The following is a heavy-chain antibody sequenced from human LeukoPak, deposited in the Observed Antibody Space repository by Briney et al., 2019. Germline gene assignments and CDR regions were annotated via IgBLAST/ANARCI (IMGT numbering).Heavy chain of an antibody. CDR2: INHSGST. D-gene: IGHD4-23*01. V-gene: IGHV4-34*01. CDR3: ARGTTVAPEAFNI. CDR1: GGSFSGYY. J-gene: IGHJ3*02. Sequence: SETLSLTCAVYGGSFSGYYWSWIRQPPGKGLEWIGEINHSGSTNYNPSLKSRVTISVDTSKNQFSLKLSSVTAADTAVYYCARGTTVAPEAFNIWGQGTMVTVSS.